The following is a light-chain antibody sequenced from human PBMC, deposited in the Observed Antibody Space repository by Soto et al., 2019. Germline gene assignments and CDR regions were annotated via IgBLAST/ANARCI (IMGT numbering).Light chain of an antibody. J-gene: IGLJ2*01. V-gene: IGLV2-14*01. Sequence: QSVLTQPASVPGSPGQSITISCTGTSSDVGGYNYVSWYQQHPGKAPKLIIYDVTNRPSGVSNRFSGSKSGNTASLTISGLQAEDEADYYCSSYSNTSPVVFGGGTKLTVL. CDR1: SSDVGGYNY. CDR3: SSYSNTSPVV. CDR2: DVT.